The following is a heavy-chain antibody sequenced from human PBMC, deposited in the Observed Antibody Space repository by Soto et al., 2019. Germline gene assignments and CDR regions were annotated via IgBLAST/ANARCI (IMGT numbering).Heavy chain of an antibody. CDR3: ARDILSGGAYPDS. CDR1: GLSFSDAW. V-gene: IGHV3-15*01. J-gene: IGHJ5*01. D-gene: IGHD3-10*01. CDR2: IKSKPAGGTT. Sequence: PGGSLRLSCAAPGLSFSDAWMSWVRQAPGQGLEWVGRIKSKPAGGTTDYAAPVKGRFTISRDDSKNMVYLQMNSLKTEDTAVYYCARDILSGGAYPDSWGRGTRVTVSS.